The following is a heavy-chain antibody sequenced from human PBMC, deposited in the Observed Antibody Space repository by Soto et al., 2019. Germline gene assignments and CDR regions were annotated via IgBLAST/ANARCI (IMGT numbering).Heavy chain of an antibody. Sequence: QVQLVQSGADVQKPGASVTISCKASGYNFAGYAVNWVRQAPGQSLEWMGWVNAGDGHTKYSENFQGRVTITRDASATTASMELSSLRSEDTALHFCARGIWERSSGWYYFDSWGQGTRVTVSS. CDR2: VNAGDGHT. D-gene: IGHD6-19*01. J-gene: IGHJ4*02. CDR3: ARGIWERSSGWYYFDS. CDR1: GYNFAGYA. V-gene: IGHV1-3*01.